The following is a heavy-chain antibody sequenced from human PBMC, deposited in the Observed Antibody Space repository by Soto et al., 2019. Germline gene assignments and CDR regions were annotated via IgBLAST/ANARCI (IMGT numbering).Heavy chain of an antibody. J-gene: IGHJ6*02. Sequence: SETLSLTCTVSGGSTSRYYWSWIRQPPGKGLEWIGYIYYSGSTNYNPSLKSRVTISVDTSKNQFSLKLSSVTAADTAVYYCARHVPYCSDTSHCAYGMDVWGQGTTVTVSS. V-gene: IGHV4-59*08. CDR3: ARHVPYCSDTSHCAYGMDV. CDR1: GGSTSRYY. D-gene: IGHD2-2*01. CDR2: IYYSGST.